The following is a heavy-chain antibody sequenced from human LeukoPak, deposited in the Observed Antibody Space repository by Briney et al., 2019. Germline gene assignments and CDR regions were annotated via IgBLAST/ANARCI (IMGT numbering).Heavy chain of an antibody. Sequence: GGSLRLSCATSGFTFSSYAMSRVPPAPRKGLELVSANSGSGGSTYYAGSVKGRFPISRDNPKNTQYLQMNSLRAEDTAVYYCAKDSGRGYSYGYTDYWGQGTLVTVSS. CDR3: AKDSGRGYSYGYTDY. D-gene: IGHD5-18*01. CDR1: GFTFSSYA. V-gene: IGHV3-23*01. CDR2: NSGSGGST. J-gene: IGHJ4*02.